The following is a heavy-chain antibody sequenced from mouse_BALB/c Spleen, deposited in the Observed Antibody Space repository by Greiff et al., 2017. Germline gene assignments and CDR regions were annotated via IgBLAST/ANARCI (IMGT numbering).Heavy chain of an antibody. D-gene: IGHD1-2*01. V-gene: IGHV5-6-5*01. J-gene: IGHJ3*01. CDR1: GFTFSSYA. CDR2: ISSGGST. CDR3: ARGNITTAFAY. Sequence: EVMLVESGGGLVKPGGSLKLSCAASGFTFSSYAMSWVRQTPEKRLEWVASISSGGSTYYPDSVKGRFTISRDNARNILYLQMSSLRSEDTAMYYCARGNITTAFAYWGQGTLVTVSA.